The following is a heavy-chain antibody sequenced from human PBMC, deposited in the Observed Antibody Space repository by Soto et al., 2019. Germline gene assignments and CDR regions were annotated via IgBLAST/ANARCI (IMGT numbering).Heavy chain of an antibody. CDR2: INHSGST. CDR3: ARRGILSSSWYAPPGWVRGFYYFDY. CDR1: GGSFSGYY. D-gene: IGHD6-13*01. Sequence: SETLSLTCAVYGGSFSGYYWSWIRQPPGKGLEWIGEINHSGSTNYNPSLKSRVTISVDTSKNQFSLKLSSVTAADTAVYYCARRGILSSSWYAPPGWVRGFYYFDYWGQGTPVTVSS. J-gene: IGHJ4*02. V-gene: IGHV4-34*01.